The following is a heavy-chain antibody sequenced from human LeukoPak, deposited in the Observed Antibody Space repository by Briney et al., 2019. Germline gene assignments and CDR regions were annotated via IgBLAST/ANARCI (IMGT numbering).Heavy chain of an antibody. CDR2: ISSNGGST. CDR3: VKDGYIAAAGRYYFDY. V-gene: IGHV3-64D*09. D-gene: IGHD6-13*01. CDR1: GFTFSSYA. J-gene: IGHJ4*02. Sequence: GGSLRLSCVVSGFTFSSYAMHWVRQAPGKGLEYVSAISSNGGSTYYADSVKGRFTISRDNSKNTLYLQMSSLRAEDTAVYYCVKDGYIAAAGRYYFDYWGREPWSPSPQ.